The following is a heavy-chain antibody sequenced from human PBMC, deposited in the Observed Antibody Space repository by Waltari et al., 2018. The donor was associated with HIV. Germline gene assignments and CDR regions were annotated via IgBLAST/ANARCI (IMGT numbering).Heavy chain of an antibody. V-gene: IGHV1-8*01. D-gene: IGHD3-22*01. CDR2: KNPNSGNT. CDR3: ARNSSAKGNRYFYYGLDV. CDR1: GSIFIKFA. Sequence: QVPLVQSGPEVKRPGASVKILCHGSGSIFIKFAVNWVQQAAGQGPGWLGWKNPNSGNTASPYIFEERVTMTRDVSTDTAYMEMSGLTPEDTAIYYCARNSSAKGNRYFYYGLDVWGQGTPVTV. J-gene: IGHJ6*02.